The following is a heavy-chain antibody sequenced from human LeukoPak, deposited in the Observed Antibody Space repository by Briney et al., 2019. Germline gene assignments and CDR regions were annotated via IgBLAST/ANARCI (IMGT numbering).Heavy chain of an antibody. D-gene: IGHD4-17*01. Sequence: SETLSLTCTVSGGSISSGDYYWSWIRQPPGKGLEWIGYIYYSGSTYYNPSLKSRVTISVGTSKNQFSLKLSSVTAADTAVYYCARDYGDYDFDYWGQGTLVTVSS. CDR1: GGSISSGDYY. V-gene: IGHV4-30-4*01. J-gene: IGHJ4*02. CDR3: ARDYGDYDFDY. CDR2: IYYSGST.